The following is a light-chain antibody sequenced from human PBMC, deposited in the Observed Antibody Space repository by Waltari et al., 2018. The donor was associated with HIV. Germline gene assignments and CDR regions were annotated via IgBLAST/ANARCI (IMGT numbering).Light chain of an antibody. J-gene: IGLJ1*01. CDR3: RSYTGSRTLYV. CDR2: EVS. Sequence: QSALTQPASVSGSPGQSLTISCTGTTIAVGLSNFVSWYQQHPGKAPKHMIYEVSNRPSGVSNRFSGSKSGNTASLTISGLQAEDEAEYYCRSYTGSRTLYVFGTGTKVTVL. CDR1: TIAVGLSNF. V-gene: IGLV2-14*01.